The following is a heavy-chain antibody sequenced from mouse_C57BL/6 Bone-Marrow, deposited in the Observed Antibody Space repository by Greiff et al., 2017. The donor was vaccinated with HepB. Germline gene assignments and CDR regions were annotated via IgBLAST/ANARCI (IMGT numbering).Heavy chain of an antibody. J-gene: IGHJ4*01. Sequence: VMLVESGAELARPGASVKMSCKASGYTFTSYTMHWVKQRPGQGLEWIGYINPSSGYTKYNQKFKDKATLTADKSSSTAYMQLSSLTSEDSAVYYCARLNQGDYWGQGTSVTVSS. V-gene: IGHV1-4*01. CDR1: GYTFTSYT. CDR3: ARLNQGDY. CDR2: INPSSGYT.